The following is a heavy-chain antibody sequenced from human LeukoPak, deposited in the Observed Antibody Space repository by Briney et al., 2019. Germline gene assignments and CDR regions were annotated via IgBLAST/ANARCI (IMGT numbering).Heavy chain of an antibody. CDR2: INPNSGGT. D-gene: IGHD5-12*01. CDR3: ARENLVDIDY. Sequence: ASVKVSCKASGYTFTGYYMRWVRQAPGQGLEWMGWINPNSGGTNYAQKFQGRVTMTRDTSISTAYMELSRLRPDDTAVYYCARENLVDIDYWGQGTLVTVSS. J-gene: IGHJ4*02. V-gene: IGHV1-2*02. CDR1: GYTFTGYY.